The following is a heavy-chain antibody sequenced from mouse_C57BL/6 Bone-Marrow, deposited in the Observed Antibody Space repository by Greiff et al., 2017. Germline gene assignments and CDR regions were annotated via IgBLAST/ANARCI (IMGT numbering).Heavy chain of an antibody. V-gene: IGHV5S21*01. J-gene: IGHJ4*01. CDR3: TRHQANWDAMDY. Sequence: EVMLVESGEGLVKPGGSLKLSCAASGFTFSSYAMSWVRQTPEKRLEWVAYISSGGDYIYYADTVKGRFTISRDNARNTLYLQMSSLKSEDTAMYYCTRHQANWDAMDYWGQGTSVTVSS. CDR1: GFTFSSYA. CDR2: ISSGGDYI. D-gene: IGHD4-1*01.